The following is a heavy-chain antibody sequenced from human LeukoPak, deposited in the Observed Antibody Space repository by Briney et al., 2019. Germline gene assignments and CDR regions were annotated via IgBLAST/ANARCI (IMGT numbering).Heavy chain of an antibody. Sequence: SETLSLTCAVYGGSFSSYYWGWIRQPPGKGLEWIGSIYYSGSTYYNPSLKSRITISVDTSKNQFSLKLSSVTAADTAVYYCARRSRYYDSSGHDYWGQGTLVTVSS. D-gene: IGHD3-22*01. CDR1: GGSFSSYY. J-gene: IGHJ4*02. CDR3: ARRSRYYDSSGHDY. CDR2: IYYSGST. V-gene: IGHV4-39*01.